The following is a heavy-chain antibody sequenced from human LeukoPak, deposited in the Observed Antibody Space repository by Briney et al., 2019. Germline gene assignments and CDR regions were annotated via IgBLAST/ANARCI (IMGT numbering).Heavy chain of an antibody. V-gene: IGHV3-74*01. Sequence: PGGSLRLSCAASGFTFSSYWMHWVRQAPGKGLVCVSRIKSDGSSTSHADSVKGRFTISRDDAKNTLYLQMNSLRAEDTAVYYCARAYNSHFDYWGQGALVTVSS. CDR2: IKSDGSST. CDR1: GFTFSSYW. D-gene: IGHD1-1*01. CDR3: ARAYNSHFDY. J-gene: IGHJ4*02.